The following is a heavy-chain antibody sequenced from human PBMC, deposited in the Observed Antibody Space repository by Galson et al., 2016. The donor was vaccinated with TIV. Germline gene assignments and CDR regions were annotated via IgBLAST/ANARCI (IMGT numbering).Heavy chain of an antibody. CDR1: GDSVSGNTAA. CDR2: TYYTSRWNT. Sequence: CAISGDSVSGNTAAWNWVRQSPSRGLEWLGRTYYTSRWNTDYAASVKGRIIIRPDTSMNHVSLQLSSVIPDDTAVYYCSRGNWNYGMGGAMDVWGRGTTVTVSS. V-gene: IGHV6-1*01. D-gene: IGHD1-7*01. J-gene: IGHJ6*02. CDR3: SRGNWNYGMGGAMDV.